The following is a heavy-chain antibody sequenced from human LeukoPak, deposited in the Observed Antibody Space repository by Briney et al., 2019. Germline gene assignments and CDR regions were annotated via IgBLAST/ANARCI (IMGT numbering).Heavy chain of an antibody. J-gene: IGHJ5*02. CDR3: ARDMVFGVVIRFRRFDP. CDR1: GFTFSSYE. Sequence: GGSLRLSCAASGFTFSSYEMNWVRQAPGKGLEWVSYISSSGSTIYYADSVKGRFTISRDNAKKSLYLQMNSLRAEDTAVYYCARDMVFGVVIRFRRFDPWGQGTLVTVSS. D-gene: IGHD3-3*01. V-gene: IGHV3-48*03. CDR2: ISSSGSTI.